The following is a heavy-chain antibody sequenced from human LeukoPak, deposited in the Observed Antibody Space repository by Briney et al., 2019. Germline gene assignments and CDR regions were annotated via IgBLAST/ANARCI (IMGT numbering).Heavy chain of an antibody. CDR2: IYYSGST. D-gene: IGHD3-10*01. Sequence: SQTLSLTCTVSGGSISSGGYYWSWIRQHPGKGLEWIGYIYYSGSTYYNPSLKSRVTISVDTSKNQFSLKLSSVAAADTAVYYCAREGILWFGDPAGFDYWGQGTLVTVSS. J-gene: IGHJ4*02. V-gene: IGHV4-31*03. CDR1: GGSISSGGYY. CDR3: AREGILWFGDPAGFDY.